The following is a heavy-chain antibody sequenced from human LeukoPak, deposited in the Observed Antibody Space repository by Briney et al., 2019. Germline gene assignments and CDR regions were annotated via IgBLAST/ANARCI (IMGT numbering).Heavy chain of an antibody. V-gene: IGHV4-59*11. J-gene: IGHJ6*03. CDR2: IYYSGST. Sequence: SETLSLTCTVSGGSISSHYWSWIRQPPGKGLEWIGYIYYSGSTNHNPSLKSRVTISVDTSKNQFSLKLSSVTAADTAVYYCAKTIAAAGAHWYYYYYMDVWGKGTTVTVSS. CDR1: GGSISSHY. CDR3: AKTIAAAGAHWYYYYYMDV. D-gene: IGHD6-13*01.